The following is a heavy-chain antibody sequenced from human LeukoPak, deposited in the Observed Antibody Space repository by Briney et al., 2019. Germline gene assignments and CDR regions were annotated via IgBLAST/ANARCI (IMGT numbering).Heavy chain of an antibody. CDR1: GFTFSNYW. Sequence: PGGSLRLSCAASGFTFSNYWMHWVRQGPGKGLVWVSRINSDGSITDYAHSVKGRFTISRDNGKNTLFLQMNTLRAEDTAVYYCARTVGSQDYWGQGTLVTVSS. D-gene: IGHD4-23*01. J-gene: IGHJ4*02. CDR3: ARTVGSQDY. CDR2: INSDGSIT. V-gene: IGHV3-74*01.